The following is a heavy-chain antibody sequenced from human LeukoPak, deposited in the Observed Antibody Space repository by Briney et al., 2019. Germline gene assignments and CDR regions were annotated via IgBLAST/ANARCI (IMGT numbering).Heavy chain of an antibody. J-gene: IGHJ6*04. CDR2: IYHSGST. V-gene: IGHV4-4*02. CDR1: GGSISSSNW. CDR3: ARGVTGWFGELPLAPSMDV. Sequence: SGTLSLTCAVSGGSISSSNWWSWVRQSPGKGLEWIGEIYHSGSTNYNPSLKSRVTISVDKSKNQFSLKLSSVTAADTAVYYCARGVTGWFGELPLAPSMDVWGKGTTVTVSS. D-gene: IGHD3-10*01.